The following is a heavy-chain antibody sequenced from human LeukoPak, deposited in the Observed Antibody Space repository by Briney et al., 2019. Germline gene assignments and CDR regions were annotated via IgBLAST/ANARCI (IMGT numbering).Heavy chain of an antibody. J-gene: IGHJ4*02. V-gene: IGHV3-23*01. CDR2: IGGSGDNT. D-gene: IGHD2-8*01. CDR3: AKDRSCTNGVCHGDFDY. Sequence: GGSLRLSCAASGFTFSSYAMSWVRQAPGKGLEWVSDIGGSGDNTYYADSVKGRFTISRDNSKNTLYLQMNSLRAEDTAVYYCAKDRSCTNGVCHGDFDYWGQGTLVTVSS. CDR1: GFTFSSYA.